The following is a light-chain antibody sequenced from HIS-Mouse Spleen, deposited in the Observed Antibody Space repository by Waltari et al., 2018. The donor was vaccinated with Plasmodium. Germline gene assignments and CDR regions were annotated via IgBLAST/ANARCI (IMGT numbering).Light chain of an antibody. CDR2: GAS. J-gene: IGKJ2*01. Sequence: EIVLTQSPGTLSLSPGERATLSCRASLSVSSSYLAWYQQKPVQAPRLLIYGASSRATGIPDRFSGSGSGTDFTLTISRLEPEDFAVYYCQQYGSSPYTFGQGTKLEIK. V-gene: IGKV3-20*01. CDR3: QQYGSSPYT. CDR1: LSVSSSY.